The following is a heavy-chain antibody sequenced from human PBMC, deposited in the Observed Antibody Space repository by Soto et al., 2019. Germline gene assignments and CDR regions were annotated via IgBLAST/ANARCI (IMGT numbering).Heavy chain of an antibody. D-gene: IGHD6-6*01. CDR3: ARGRVPELVDPYYYYYYYMDV. CDR2: ISSSSSYI. J-gene: IGHJ6*03. CDR1: GFTFSSYS. V-gene: IGHV3-21*01. Sequence: GGSLRLSCAASGFTFSSYSMNWVRQAPGKGLEWVSSISSSSSYIYYADSVKGRFTISRDNAKNSLYLQMNSLRAEDTAVYYCARGRVPELVDPYYYYYYYMDVWGKGTTVTVSS.